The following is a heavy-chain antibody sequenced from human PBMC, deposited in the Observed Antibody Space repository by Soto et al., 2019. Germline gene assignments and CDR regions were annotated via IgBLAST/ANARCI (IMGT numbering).Heavy chain of an antibody. Sequence: QVQLQESGPGLVKPSETLSLTCTVSGGSVSSDSYFWSWVRQPPGKGLEWIGYVSYRGITTYNPSLKSRVTILLGTSKNRISLNLRSVTAADTAVYYCARDREYSFGLTYDIWGQGTMVTVSS. CDR2: VSYRGIT. J-gene: IGHJ3*02. D-gene: IGHD3-3*01. V-gene: IGHV4-61*01. CDR1: GGSVSSDSYF. CDR3: ARDREYSFGLTYDI.